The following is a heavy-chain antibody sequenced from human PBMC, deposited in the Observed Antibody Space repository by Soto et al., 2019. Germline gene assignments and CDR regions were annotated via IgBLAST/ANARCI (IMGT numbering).Heavy chain of an antibody. V-gene: IGHV4-34*01. CDR1: GGSFSGYY. D-gene: IGHD2-15*01. Sequence: QVQLQQWGAGLLKPSETLSLTCAVYGGSFSGYYWSWIRQPPGKGLEWIGEINHSGSTNYNPSLKSRVPISVDTSKNPFSLKLSSVSAADTAVYYCARGNIVVVVGGQSGMDVWGQGTTVTVSS. CDR2: INHSGST. J-gene: IGHJ6*02. CDR3: ARGNIVVVVGGQSGMDV.